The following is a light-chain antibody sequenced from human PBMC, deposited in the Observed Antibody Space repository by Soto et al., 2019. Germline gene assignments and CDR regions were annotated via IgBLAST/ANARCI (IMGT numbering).Light chain of an antibody. Sequence: QSVLTQPASVSGSPGQSITISCTGTSSDVGGYNYVSWYQQHPDKVPRLMIYEVNNRPSGVSNRFSGSKSGNTASLTISGLQAEDEADYYCCSYTSSTTPLFGGGTKLTVL. CDR1: SSDVGGYNY. J-gene: IGLJ2*01. V-gene: IGLV2-14*01. CDR3: CSYTSSTTPL. CDR2: EVN.